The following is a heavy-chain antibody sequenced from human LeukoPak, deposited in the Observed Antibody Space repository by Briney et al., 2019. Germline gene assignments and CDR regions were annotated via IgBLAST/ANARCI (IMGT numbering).Heavy chain of an antibody. Sequence: SETLSLTCTVSAGSISSYYWSWIRQPPGKGLEWIGYIYYSGSTNYNPSLKSRVTISVDTSKNQFSLKLSSVTAADTAVYYCALSRGPRYYFDYWGQGTLVTVSS. CDR2: IYYSGST. CDR1: AGSISSYY. CDR3: ALSRGPRYYFDY. V-gene: IGHV4-59*01. J-gene: IGHJ4*02. D-gene: IGHD3-10*01.